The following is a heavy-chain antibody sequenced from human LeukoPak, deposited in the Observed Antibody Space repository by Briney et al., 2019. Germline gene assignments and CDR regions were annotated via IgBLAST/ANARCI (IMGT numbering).Heavy chain of an antibody. V-gene: IGHV3-48*02. Sequence: PGGSLRLSCAASGFTFSRYSMNWVRQAPGKGPQWVSYISSSSSAICYADSVRGRFTISRDNAKNSLYLQMNSLRDEDTAVYYCARDGEMATNPYYFDYWGQGTLVTVSS. CDR1: GFTFSRYS. CDR2: ISSSSSAI. CDR3: ARDGEMATNPYYFDY. J-gene: IGHJ4*02. D-gene: IGHD5-24*01.